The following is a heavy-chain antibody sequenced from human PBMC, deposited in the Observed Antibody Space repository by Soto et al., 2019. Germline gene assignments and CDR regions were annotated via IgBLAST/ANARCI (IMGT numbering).Heavy chain of an antibody. CDR1: GYTFNTYG. CDR2: ISAYDGKT. D-gene: IGHD3-3*01. CDR3: ARDPHEFWTSYWFDP. V-gene: IGHV1-18*01. J-gene: IGHJ5*02. Sequence: GASVKVSCKTSGYTFNTYGINWVRQAPGQGLELMGWISAYDGKTTYAEKFQGRVTLTTDTSTSTAYMELRSLRSDDTAIYYCARDPHEFWTSYWFDPWGQGTPAT.